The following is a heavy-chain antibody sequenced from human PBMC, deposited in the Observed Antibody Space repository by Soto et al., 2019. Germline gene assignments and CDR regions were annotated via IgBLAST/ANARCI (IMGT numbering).Heavy chain of an antibody. CDR3: VKDTQWLETYFDS. Sequence: PGGSLRLSCAASGFPFSSYVMSWVRQAPGKGLEWVSGISGGGSNTFYADSVKGRFTISRDNSKNTLLLQMNSLGAEDTAVYYCVKDTQWLETYFDSWGQGTLVTVSS. D-gene: IGHD6-19*01. CDR1: GFPFSSYV. J-gene: IGHJ4*02. V-gene: IGHV3-23*01. CDR2: ISGGGSNT.